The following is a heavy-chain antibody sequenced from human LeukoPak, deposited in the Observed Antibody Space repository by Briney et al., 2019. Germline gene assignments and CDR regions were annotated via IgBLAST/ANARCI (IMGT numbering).Heavy chain of an antibody. D-gene: IGHD3-10*02. V-gene: IGHV3-69-1*01. Sequence: GGSLRLSCAASGFTFSSYSMNWVRQAPGKGLEWVATMTSSNTIYYAASVKGRFTISRDNAENSVYLQMNSLRDEDTAVYSCARAQTMFWEFDGFDIWGRGTKVSVSS. J-gene: IGHJ3*02. CDR2: MTSSNTI. CDR1: GFTFSSYS. CDR3: ARAQTMFWEFDGFDI.